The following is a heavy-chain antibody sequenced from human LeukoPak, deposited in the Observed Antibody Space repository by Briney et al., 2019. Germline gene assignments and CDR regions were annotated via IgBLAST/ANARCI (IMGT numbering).Heavy chain of an antibody. D-gene: IGHD2-15*01. CDR1: GFTFSNSG. CDR3: ARDFGIFRFCSGGSCRDY. J-gene: IGHJ4*02. Sequence: GGSLRLSCAASGFTFSNSGMHWVRQAPGKGLEWVAVIWYDGSNKYYADSVKGRFTISRDNSKNTVYLQMNSLRAEDTAVYYCARDFGIFRFCSGGSCRDYWGQGTLVTVSS. V-gene: IGHV3-33*01. CDR2: IWYDGSNK.